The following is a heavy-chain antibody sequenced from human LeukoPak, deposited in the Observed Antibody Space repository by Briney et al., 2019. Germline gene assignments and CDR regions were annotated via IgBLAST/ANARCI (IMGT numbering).Heavy chain of an antibody. CDR3: VKVSNRVWNMFFDH. V-gene: IGHV3-23*01. D-gene: IGHD1/OR15-1a*01. Sequence: PGGSLRLSCAASGFTFSNFVLNWVRQAPGKGLEWVASISKNGDTTHYVDSVKGRFAIFRDNSRNTLFLQMSSLRVEDTAVYHCVKVSNRVWNMFFDHWGPGSLVTVSS. CDR2: ISKNGDTT. CDR1: GFTFSNFV. J-gene: IGHJ4*02.